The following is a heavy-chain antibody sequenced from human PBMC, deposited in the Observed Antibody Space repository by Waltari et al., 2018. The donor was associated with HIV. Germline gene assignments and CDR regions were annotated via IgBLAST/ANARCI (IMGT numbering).Heavy chain of an antibody. CDR2: INSDGSTT. CDR1: GFTFSTYW. Sequence: EVQLVESGGGLVQPGGSLRLSCAASGFTFSTYWMHWVRQAPGKGLVWVSRINSDGSTTYEAYVKGGRITSTGDTTKNMLYLKMSLLGAETAVDYYYVLLAAHSSLDIWGQGTMVTVSA. V-gene: IGHV3-74*01. J-gene: IGHJ3*02. CDR3: VLLAAHSSLDI. D-gene: IGHD3-22*01.